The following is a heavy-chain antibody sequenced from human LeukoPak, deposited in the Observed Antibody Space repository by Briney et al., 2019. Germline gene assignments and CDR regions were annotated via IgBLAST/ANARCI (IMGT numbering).Heavy chain of an antibody. CDR3: ARESNWFDP. Sequence: ASVKVSCKTSGYSFSSYGITWVRQAPGQGLEWMGRISTYNGNTNYAKRFQGRVIMTTDTSTNTAYMELRSLRSDDTAMYYCARESNWFDPWGQGTLVTVSS. J-gene: IGHJ5*02. CDR2: ISTYNGNT. V-gene: IGHV1-18*01. CDR1: GYSFSSYG.